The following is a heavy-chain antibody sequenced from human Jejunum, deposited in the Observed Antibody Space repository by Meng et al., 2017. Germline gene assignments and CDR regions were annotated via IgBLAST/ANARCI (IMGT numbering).Heavy chain of an antibody. J-gene: IGHJ4*02. CDR1: GGSVSRAGYR. CDR2: AST. D-gene: IGHD1-26*01. V-gene: IGHV4-61*08. CDR3: ARDHMGSLDY. Sequence: QVQLQESGPGLVRPSETLSLSCTVAGGSVSRAGYRWGWIRQPPGKGLEWIGYASTTYNPSLKSRVTISLDTSRNQFSLSLSSVTAADTAVYYCARDHMGSLDYWGQGILVTVSS.